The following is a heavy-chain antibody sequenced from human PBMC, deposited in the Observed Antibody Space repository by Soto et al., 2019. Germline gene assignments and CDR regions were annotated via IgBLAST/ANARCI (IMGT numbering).Heavy chain of an antibody. CDR3: AQDRGWGVVSPAHDY. CDR1: GFTVRNFV. Sequence: EVQLLESGGGIVQPGGSLRVSCVASGFTVRNFVMSWVRQAPGKGLEWVSAIRGTGGETFYADSVKGRFTISRDNSKNTLYLQMNSLREEDTALSFCAQDRGWGVVSPAHDYWGQGTLVTVSS. CDR2: IRGTGGET. J-gene: IGHJ4*02. D-gene: IGHD2-21*01. V-gene: IGHV3-23*01.